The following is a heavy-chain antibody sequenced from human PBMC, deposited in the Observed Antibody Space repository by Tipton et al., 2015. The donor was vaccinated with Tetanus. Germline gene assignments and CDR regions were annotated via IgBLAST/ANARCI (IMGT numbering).Heavy chain of an antibody. J-gene: IGHJ4*02. CDR2: ITFDGSTK. CDR3: AREDGGPTLDYFDS. V-gene: IGHV3-30-3*01. CDR1: GFTFTRYA. Sequence: SLRLSCAASGFTFTRYAMHWVRQSPGKGLEWVAVITFDGSTKYYGDSVKGRFTLSRDNSQNTLYLQMNGLKVEDTAVYYCAREDGGPTLDYFDSWGQGALVIVSS. D-gene: IGHD3-16*01.